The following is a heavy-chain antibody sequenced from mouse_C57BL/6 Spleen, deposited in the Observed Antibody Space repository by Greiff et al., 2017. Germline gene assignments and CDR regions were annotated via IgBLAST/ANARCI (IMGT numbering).Heavy chain of an antibody. CDR2: IDPETGGT. D-gene: IGHD1-1*01. Sequence: QVQLQQSGAELVRPGASVTLSCKASGYTFTDYEMHWVKQTPVHGLEWIGAIDPETGGTAYNQKFKGKAILTADKSSSTAYMELRSLTSGDSAVYYCTSRNGSSYYFDYWGQGTTLTVSS. CDR3: TSRNGSSYYFDY. V-gene: IGHV1-15*01. CDR1: GYTFTDYE. J-gene: IGHJ2*01.